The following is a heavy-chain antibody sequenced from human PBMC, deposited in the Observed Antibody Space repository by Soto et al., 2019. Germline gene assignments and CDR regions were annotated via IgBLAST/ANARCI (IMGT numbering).Heavy chain of an antibody. CDR2: ISYDGSNK. CDR1: GFTFSSYA. V-gene: IGHV3-30-3*01. Sequence: HPGGSLRLSCAASGFTFSSYAMHWVRQAPGKGLEWVAVISYDGSNKYYADSVKGRFTISRDNSKNTLYLQMNSLRAEDTAVYYCARVGRPFLYYYGMDVWGQGTTVTVSS. CDR3: ARVGRPFLYYYGMDV. J-gene: IGHJ6*02. D-gene: IGHD6-6*01.